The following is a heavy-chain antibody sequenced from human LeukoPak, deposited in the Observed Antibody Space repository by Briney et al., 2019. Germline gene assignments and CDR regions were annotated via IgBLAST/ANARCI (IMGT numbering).Heavy chain of an antibody. Sequence: SVKVSCKASGGTFSSYAISWVRQAPGQGLEWMGGIIPIFGTANYAQKFQGRVTITADESTSTAYMELSSLRSEDTAVYYCARDGGSTSDFDYWGQGTLVTVSS. D-gene: IGHD2-2*01. CDR2: IIPIFGTA. J-gene: IGHJ4*02. CDR1: GGTFSSYA. CDR3: ARDGGSTSDFDY. V-gene: IGHV1-69*13.